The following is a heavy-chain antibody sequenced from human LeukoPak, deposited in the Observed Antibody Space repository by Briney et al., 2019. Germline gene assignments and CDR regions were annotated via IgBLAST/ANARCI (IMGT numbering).Heavy chain of an antibody. Sequence: PSETLSLTCTVSGGSISSSSYYWGWIRQPPGKGLEWIGSIYYSGSTYYNPSLKSRVTISVDTSKNQFSLKLSSVTAADTAVYYCARDLRRGITMVRGVIPEAAGGDYWGQGTLVTVSS. CDR2: IYYSGST. J-gene: IGHJ4*02. V-gene: IGHV4-39*07. D-gene: IGHD3-10*01. CDR3: ARDLRRGITMVRGVIPEAAGGDY. CDR1: GGSISSSSYY.